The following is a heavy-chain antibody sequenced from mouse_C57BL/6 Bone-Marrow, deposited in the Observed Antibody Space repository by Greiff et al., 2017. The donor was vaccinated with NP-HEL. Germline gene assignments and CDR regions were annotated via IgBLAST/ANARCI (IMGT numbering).Heavy chain of an antibody. CDR1: GYAFSSSW. Sequence: QVQLKESGPELVKPGASVKISCKASGYAFSSSWMNWVKQRPGKGLEWIGRIYPGDGDTNYNGKFKGKATLTADKSSSTAYMQLSSLASEDAAVYFCAETGTYFDYWGQGTTLTVSS. V-gene: IGHV1-82*01. CDR3: AETGTYFDY. CDR2: IYPGDGDT. D-gene: IGHD4-1*01. J-gene: IGHJ2*01.